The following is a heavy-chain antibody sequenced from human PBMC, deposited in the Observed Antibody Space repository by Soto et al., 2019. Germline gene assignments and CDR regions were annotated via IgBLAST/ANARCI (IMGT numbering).Heavy chain of an antibody. J-gene: IGHJ3*02. D-gene: IGHD2-15*01. Sequence: GESLKISCKGSGYSFTSYWIGWVRQMPGKGLEWMGIIYPGDSDTRYSPSFQGQVTISADKSISTAYLQWSSLKASDTAMYYCARHYCSGGSCYTSLAFDIWGQGTMVTVSS. V-gene: IGHV5-51*01. CDR3: ARHYCSGGSCYTSLAFDI. CDR2: IYPGDSDT. CDR1: GYSFTSYW.